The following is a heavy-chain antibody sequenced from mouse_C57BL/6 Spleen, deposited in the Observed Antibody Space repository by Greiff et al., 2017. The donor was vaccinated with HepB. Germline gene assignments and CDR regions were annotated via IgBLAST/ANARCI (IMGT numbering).Heavy chain of an antibody. Sequence: QVQLQQPGTELVKPGASVKLSCKASGYTFTSYWMHWVKQRPGQGLEWIGNINPSNGGTNYNEKFKSKATLTVDKSSSTAYMQLSSLTSEDSAVYDCARKDYSNYWYFDVWGTGTTVTVSS. CDR1: GYTFTSYW. J-gene: IGHJ1*03. V-gene: IGHV1-53*01. CDR3: ARKDYSNYWYFDV. CDR2: INPSNGGT. D-gene: IGHD2-5*01.